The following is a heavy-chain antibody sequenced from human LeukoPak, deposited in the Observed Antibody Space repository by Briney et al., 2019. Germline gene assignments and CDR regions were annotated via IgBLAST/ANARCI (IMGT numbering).Heavy chain of an antibody. V-gene: IGHV4-39*01. D-gene: IGHD5-18*01. CDR1: GGSISTSSYY. Sequence: PSETLSLTCTVSGGSISTSSYYWGWIRQPPGKGLEWIGSMYYSGSTYYNPSLQSRVTISVDTSKNQFSLRLTSVTAADTAVHYCARQGGLWLRAPFDYWGQGTLVTVSS. CDR3: ARQGGLWLRAPFDY. J-gene: IGHJ4*02. CDR2: MYYSGST.